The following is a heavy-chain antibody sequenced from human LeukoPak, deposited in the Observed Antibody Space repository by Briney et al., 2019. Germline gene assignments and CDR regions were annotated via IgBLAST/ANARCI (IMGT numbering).Heavy chain of an antibody. V-gene: IGHV4-59*08. CDR3: ARHHRYYDLIDY. CDR1: DGAVSSYY. CDR2: FSYSGST. Sequence: SETLSLTCTVSDGAVSSYYWSWIRQPPGKGLEWIGYFSYSGSTTYKASLKSRVTISVDTSKNTFSLKLSSVTAADTAVYYCARHHRYYDLIDYWGQGTLVTVSS. J-gene: IGHJ4*02. D-gene: IGHD3-22*01.